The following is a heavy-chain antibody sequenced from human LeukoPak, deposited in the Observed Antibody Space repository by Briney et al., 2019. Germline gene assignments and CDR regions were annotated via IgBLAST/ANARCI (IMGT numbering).Heavy chain of an antibody. CDR1: GFTFSSYE. Sequence: GGSLRLSCAASGFTFSSYEMNWVRQAPGKGLEWVSYISSSGSTIYYADSVKGRFTISRDNAKNSLYLQMNSLRAEDTAVYYCARVGGSYRNWFDPWGQGTLVTVSS. CDR2: ISSSGSTI. J-gene: IGHJ5*02. D-gene: IGHD1-26*01. CDR3: ARVGGSYRNWFDP. V-gene: IGHV3-48*03.